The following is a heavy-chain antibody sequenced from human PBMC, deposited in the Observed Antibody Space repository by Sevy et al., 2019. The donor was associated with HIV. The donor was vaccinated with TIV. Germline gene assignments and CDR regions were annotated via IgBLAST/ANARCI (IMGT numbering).Heavy chain of an antibody. CDR3: ARVGYYYDSSGYYVFDY. Sequence: GGSLRLSCAASGFTFSSYWMHWVRQAPGKGLEWVSRINSDGSSTSYADSVKGRFTISRDNAKNTLYLQMNSLRAEDTAVYYCARVGYYYDSSGYYVFDYWGQGTLVTVSS. J-gene: IGHJ4*02. D-gene: IGHD3-22*01. CDR1: GFTFSSYW. CDR2: INSDGSST. V-gene: IGHV3-74*01.